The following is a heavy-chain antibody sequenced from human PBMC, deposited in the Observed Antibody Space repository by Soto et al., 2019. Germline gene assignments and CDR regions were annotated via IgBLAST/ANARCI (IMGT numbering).Heavy chain of an antibody. CDR1: GFTFSSYG. CDR2: IWYDGSKK. J-gene: IGHJ4*02. Sequence: ESGGDVVQAGRSLRLSCEASGFTFSSYGMHWVRQAPGKGLEWVALIWYDGSKKDYADSVKGRFTISRDNSKNTVYLQMNSLRVEDTAVYYCARRVNYFDYWGQGTLVTVSS. V-gene: IGHV3-33*01. CDR3: ARRVNYFDY.